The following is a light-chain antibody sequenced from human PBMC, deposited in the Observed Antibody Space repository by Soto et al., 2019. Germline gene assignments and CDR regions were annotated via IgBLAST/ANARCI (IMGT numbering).Light chain of an antibody. Sequence: EIVMTQSPATLSVSPGERVTLSCRASQSVSIYLAWYQQRPGQAPRPLIYGASTRATGIPARFSASGSGTEFTLTINSLQSQDFAVYYCQQYNYWPLTFGGATRVEI. CDR3: QQYNYWPLT. CDR2: GAS. V-gene: IGKV3-15*01. CDR1: QSVSIY. J-gene: IGKJ4*01.